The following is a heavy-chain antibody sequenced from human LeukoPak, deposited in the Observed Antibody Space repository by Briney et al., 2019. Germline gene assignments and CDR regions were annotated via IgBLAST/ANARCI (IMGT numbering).Heavy chain of an antibody. CDR2: ISYDGSNK. D-gene: IGHD4-17*01. V-gene: IGHV3-30-3*01. CDR3: ARAPKSAYGRNYFDY. CDR1: GFTFSNYA. J-gene: IGHJ4*02. Sequence: GGSLRISCAASGFTFSNYAMHWVRQAPGKGLEWVTFISYDGSNKYYADSVKGRFTISRDNFKDTLYLQMNSLRAEDTAVYFCARAPKSAYGRNYFDYWGQGTLVTVSS.